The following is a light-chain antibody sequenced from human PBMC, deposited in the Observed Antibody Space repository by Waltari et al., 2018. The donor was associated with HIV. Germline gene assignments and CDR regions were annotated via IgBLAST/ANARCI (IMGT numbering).Light chain of an antibody. CDR2: KNN. Sequence: SVLTQAPSASGTPGQRVTIPCSGRSFNIGSNHVCWYQVVPGTAPHLLYDKNNQRPSGVPRRSAGNKSGTSASLAISGLRSEDDADYYYASWDDTLTGYVFGTGTKVTVL. J-gene: IGLJ1*01. CDR1: SFNIGSNH. CDR3: ASWDDTLTGYV. V-gene: IGLV1-47*01.